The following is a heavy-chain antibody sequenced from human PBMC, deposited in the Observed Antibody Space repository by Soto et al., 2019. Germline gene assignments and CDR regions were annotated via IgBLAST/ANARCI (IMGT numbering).Heavy chain of an antibody. D-gene: IGHD5-12*01. J-gene: IGHJ5*02. CDR3: ARHHGPTTSENWFDP. Sequence: QVHLVQSGVEVKTPGASVKVSCQASGYTFFTYDISWVRQAPGQGLEWMGWISTYSGDTKHAQKFQGRVTMTTDTSPTTAYLELRSLRSDDTAVYYCARHHGPTTSENWFDPWGQGTLVTVSS. CDR1: GYTFFTYD. CDR2: ISTYSGDT. V-gene: IGHV1-18*01.